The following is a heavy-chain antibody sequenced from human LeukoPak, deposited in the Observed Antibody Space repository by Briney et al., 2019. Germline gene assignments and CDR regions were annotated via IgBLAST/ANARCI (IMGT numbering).Heavy chain of an antibody. CDR1: GYTFTGYY. D-gene: IGHD3-10*01. Sequence: GSVKVSCKASGYTFTGYYMHWVRQAPGQGLEWMGWINPNSGGTNYAQKFQGRVTMTRDTSISTAYMELSRLRSEDTAVYYCASSSMVRGVISYYYYGMDVWGQGTTVTVSS. J-gene: IGHJ6*02. V-gene: IGHV1-2*02. CDR2: INPNSGGT. CDR3: ASSSMVRGVISYYYYGMDV.